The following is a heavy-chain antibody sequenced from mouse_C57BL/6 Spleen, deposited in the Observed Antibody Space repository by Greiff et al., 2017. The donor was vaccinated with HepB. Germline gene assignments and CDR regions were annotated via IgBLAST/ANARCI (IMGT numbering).Heavy chain of an antibody. CDR2: ISYDGSN. V-gene: IGHV3-6*01. CDR3: ARIYYYGSTHFDY. Sequence: VQLQQSGPGLVKPSQSLSLTCSVTGYSITSGYYWNWIRQFPGNKLEWMGYISYDGSNNYNPSLKNRISITRDTSKNQFLLKLNSVTTEDTATYYCARIYYYGSTHFDYWGQGTTLTVSS. CDR1: GYSITSGYY. D-gene: IGHD1-1*01. J-gene: IGHJ2*01.